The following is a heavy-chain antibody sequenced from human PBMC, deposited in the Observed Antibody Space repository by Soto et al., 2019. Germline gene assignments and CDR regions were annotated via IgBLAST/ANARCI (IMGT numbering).Heavy chain of an antibody. CDR1: GYTFTRYD. CDR2: MNPNSGNT. V-gene: IGHV1-8*01. Sequence: QVQLVQSGAEVKKPGASVKVSCKASGYTFTRYDINWVRQATGQGLEWMGWMNPNSGNTGYAQKFQGRVTMTRNTSISTAYMELSSLISEDTAVYYCARRYYDVWSGYQGDWFDPWGRGTLVTVSS. J-gene: IGHJ5*02. CDR3: ARRYYDVWSGYQGDWFDP. D-gene: IGHD3-3*01.